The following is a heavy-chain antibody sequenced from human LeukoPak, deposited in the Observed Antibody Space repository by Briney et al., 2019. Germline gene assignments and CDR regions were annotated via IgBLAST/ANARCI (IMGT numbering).Heavy chain of an antibody. Sequence: PGGSLRLSCVTSGFTFSGSAMHWVRQASGRGLEWVGRIRSKTNNFATTYAASVKGRFTISRDDSKNTAYLQMNSLKAEDTAVYYCTRSLVDDYGGNSPYYFDSWGQGALVTVSS. CDR2: IRSKTNNFAT. CDR1: GFTFSGSA. J-gene: IGHJ4*02. D-gene: IGHD4-23*01. CDR3: TRSLVDDYGGNSPYYFDS. V-gene: IGHV3-73*01.